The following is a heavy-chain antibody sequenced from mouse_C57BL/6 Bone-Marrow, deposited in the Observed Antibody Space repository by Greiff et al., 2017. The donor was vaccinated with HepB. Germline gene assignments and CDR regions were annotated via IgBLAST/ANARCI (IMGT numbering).Heavy chain of an antibody. J-gene: IGHJ3*01. V-gene: IGHV1-80*01. CDR2: IYPGDGDT. CDR1: GYAFSSYW. Sequence: QVQLQQPGAELVKPGASVKLSCKASGYAFSSYWMNWVKQRPGKGLEWIGQIYPGDGDTNYNGKFKGKATLTADKSSSTAYMQLSSLTSEDSAVYFCARGGGDSAWFAYWGQGTLVTVSA. CDR3: ARGGGDSAWFAY. D-gene: IGHD2-13*01.